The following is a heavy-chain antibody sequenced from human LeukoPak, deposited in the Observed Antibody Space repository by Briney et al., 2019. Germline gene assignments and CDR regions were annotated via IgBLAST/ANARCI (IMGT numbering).Heavy chain of an antibody. J-gene: IGHJ3*02. CDR3: ARALGYCSSTSCYTYAFDI. D-gene: IGHD2-2*02. CDR2: IIPIFGTA. CDR1: GGTFSSYA. V-gene: IGHV1-69*13. Sequence: ASVKVSCKASGGTFSSYAISWVRQAPGQGLEWMGGIIPIFGTANYAQKFQGRVTITADESTSTAYMELSSLRSEDTAVYYCARALGYCSSTSCYTYAFDIWGQGTMVTVSS.